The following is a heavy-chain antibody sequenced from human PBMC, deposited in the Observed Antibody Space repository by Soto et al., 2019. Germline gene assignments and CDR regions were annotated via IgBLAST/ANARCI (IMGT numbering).Heavy chain of an antibody. CDR3: ARDSDTGGVFGNHYYYYGMDV. V-gene: IGHV4-59*12. Sequence: KPSETLSLTCTVSGGSISSYYWSWIRQPPGKRLEWIGYIYYSGSTYYNPSLKSRVTISVDTSKNQFSLKLSSVTAADTAVYYCARDSDTGGVFGNHYYYYGMDVWGQGTTVTVSS. D-gene: IGHD3-3*01. CDR1: GGSISSYY. J-gene: IGHJ6*02. CDR2: IYYSGST.